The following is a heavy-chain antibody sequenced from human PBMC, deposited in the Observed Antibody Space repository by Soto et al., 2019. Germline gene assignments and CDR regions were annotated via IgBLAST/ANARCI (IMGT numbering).Heavy chain of an antibody. J-gene: IGHJ6*02. V-gene: IGHV4-4*07. D-gene: IGHD1-1*01. Sequence: TSETLSLTCTVSVDSITTYYWNWIRQPAGKGLEWIGRIVASGNTNYNPSLNSRVTLSVDTSKKQFSLKLTSVTAADTAVYYCARFSNNWFQTEGMDVWGQGTTVTVSS. CDR2: IVASGNT. CDR3: ARFSNNWFQTEGMDV. CDR1: VDSITTYY.